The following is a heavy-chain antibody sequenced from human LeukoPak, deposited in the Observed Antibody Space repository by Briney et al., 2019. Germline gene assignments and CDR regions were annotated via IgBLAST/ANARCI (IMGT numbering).Heavy chain of an antibody. D-gene: IGHD3-10*01. CDR1: GGSISDRSYY. CDR2: IYSSGST. CDR3: ARRSIYWYFDF. Sequence: SETLSLTCGVSGGSISDRSYYWSWIRQSPGKGLEWIGSIYSSGSTYYNPSLQSRVTIFKDTSENKFSLKLSSVTAADMAVYFCARRSIYWYFDFWGRGTLVTVSS. J-gene: IGHJ2*01. V-gene: IGHV4-39*01.